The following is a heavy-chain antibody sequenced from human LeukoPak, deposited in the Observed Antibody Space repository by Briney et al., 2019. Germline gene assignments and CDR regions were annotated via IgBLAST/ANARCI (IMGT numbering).Heavy chain of an antibody. CDR1: GFDFSSYS. CDR3: ARHPGYSSGQIA. Sequence: GGSLRLSCAAPGFDFSSYSMNWVRQAPGKGLEWLSSISRRSSHIYYADSVKGRFTIFRDNAKNSLYLQMNSLRVEDTAVYYCARHPGYSSGQIAWGQGTPVTVSA. J-gene: IGHJ5*02. D-gene: IGHD6-19*01. CDR2: ISRRSSHI. V-gene: IGHV3-21*01.